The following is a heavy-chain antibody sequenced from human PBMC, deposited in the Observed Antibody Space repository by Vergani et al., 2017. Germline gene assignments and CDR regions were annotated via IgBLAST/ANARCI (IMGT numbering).Heavy chain of an antibody. D-gene: IGHD5-18*01. CDR3: AKCQXSYGNHYYYYMDV. CDR1: GFTFDSDA. J-gene: IGHJ6*03. CDR2: ISDSGDRK. Sequence: DVQLLEAGGNLVQPGGSLRLSCAASGFTFDSDAMAWVRQAPGKGLEWVSVISDSGDRKYYADSVKGRFTISRDNSKNTVYLQMNSLRADDTAVYYCAKCQXSYGNHYYYYMDVWGKGTTVTVSS. V-gene: IGHV3-23*01.